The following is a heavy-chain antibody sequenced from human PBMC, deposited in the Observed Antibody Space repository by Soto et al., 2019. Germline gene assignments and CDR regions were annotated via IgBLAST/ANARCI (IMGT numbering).Heavy chain of an antibody. CDR2: ISNSGGAT. D-gene: IGHD2-15*01. CDR3: AKETHCSSCMDV. V-gene: IGHV3-23*01. J-gene: IGHJ6*02. Sequence: EVQLLESGGGLVQPGGSLSLSCTASGFTFSSYAMSWVRQAPGKGLEWVSSISNSGGATYYVDSLKGRFTVSRDNSKNTVDLQMNSLRAEDTAVYYCAKETHCSSCMDVWGQGTTVTVS. CDR1: GFTFSSYA.